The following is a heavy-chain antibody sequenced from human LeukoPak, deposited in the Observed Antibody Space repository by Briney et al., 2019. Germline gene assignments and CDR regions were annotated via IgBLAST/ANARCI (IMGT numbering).Heavy chain of an antibody. CDR3: TREGADDAFDI. Sequence: GGSLRLSCAASGXTFSGSAMHWVRQASGKRLEWVGRIRSKANSYATAYAASVKGRFTISRDDSKNTAYLQMNSLKTEDTAVYYCTREGADDAFDIWGQGTMVTVSS. J-gene: IGHJ3*02. CDR2: IRSKANSYAT. CDR1: GXTFSGSA. V-gene: IGHV3-73*01.